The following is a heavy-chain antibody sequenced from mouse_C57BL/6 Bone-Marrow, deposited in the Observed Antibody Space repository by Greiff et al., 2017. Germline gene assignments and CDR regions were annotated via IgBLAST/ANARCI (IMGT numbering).Heavy chain of an antibody. CDR1: VYTFTSYW. Sequence: QVQLQQPGAELVMPGASVKLSCKASVYTFTSYWTHWVKQRPGQGLEWIGEIDPSDSSTNYNQKFKGKSTLTVDKSSSTAYMQLSSLTSEDSAVYYCARAWGAYWGQGALVTVSA. CDR2: IDPSDSST. CDR3: ARAWGAY. J-gene: IGHJ3*01. V-gene: IGHV1-69*01.